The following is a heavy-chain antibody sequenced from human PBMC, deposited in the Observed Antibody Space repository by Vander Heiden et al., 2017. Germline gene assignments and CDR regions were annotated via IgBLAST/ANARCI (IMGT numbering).Heavy chain of an antibody. D-gene: IGHD6-19*01. Sequence: QAQMAQPGAEAKKPGASVKVACKASGYTFSTHSMPWVRHAPGQRLGWMGKINPSGGGTTYTRRFQDRVNMTVDASRSTGCLGVGSLGADGTAVYVCARVGGWYLSGMDVWGQGTTVIVSS. J-gene: IGHJ6*02. CDR3: ARVGGWYLSGMDV. CDR2: INPSGGGT. V-gene: IGHV1-46*01. CDR1: GYTFSTHS.